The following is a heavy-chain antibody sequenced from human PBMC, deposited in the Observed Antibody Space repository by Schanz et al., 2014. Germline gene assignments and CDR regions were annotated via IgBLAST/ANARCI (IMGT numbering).Heavy chain of an antibody. V-gene: IGHV3-74*02. CDR3: VRVSFADPRLYRGMDRDIDY. CDR2: IKSDGSST. D-gene: IGHD5-18*01. J-gene: IGHJ4*02. CDR1: GFSFGTYA. Sequence: EVQLVESGGGLVQPGGSLRLSCAASGFSFGTYAMSWVRQAPGKGLLWVSRIKSDGSSTSYADSVKGRFTISRDNAKNTLYLQMNSLRAEDTAVYYCVRVSFADPRLYRGMDRDIDYWGQGTLVTVSS.